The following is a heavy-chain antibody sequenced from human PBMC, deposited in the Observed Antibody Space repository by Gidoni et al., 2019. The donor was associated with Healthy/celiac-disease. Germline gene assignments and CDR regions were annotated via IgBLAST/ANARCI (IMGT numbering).Heavy chain of an antibody. J-gene: IGHJ5*02. D-gene: IGHD3-3*01. CDR1: GYTFTSYD. CDR3: ARFSWSEGWFDP. Sequence: QVQLVQSGAEVKKPGAPVKVSCKASGYTFTSYDINWVRQATGQGLEWMGWMNPNSGNTGYAQKFQGRVTRTRNTSISTAYMELSSLRSEDTAVYYCARFSWSEGWFDPWGQGTLVTVSS. V-gene: IGHV1-8*01. CDR2: MNPNSGNT.